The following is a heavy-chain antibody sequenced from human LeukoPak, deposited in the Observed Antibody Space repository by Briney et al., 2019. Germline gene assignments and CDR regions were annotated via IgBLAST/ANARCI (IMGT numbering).Heavy chain of an antibody. D-gene: IGHD3-9*01. Sequence: GGSLRLSCAASGFTFDDYAMHWVRQAPGKGLEWVPLISGDGGSTYYADSVKGRFTISRDNSKNSLYLQMNNLRTEDTALYYCAKDTPYFDWLFVNWFDPWGQGTLVTVSS. CDR1: GFTFDDYA. J-gene: IGHJ5*02. CDR3: AKDTPYFDWLFVNWFDP. CDR2: ISGDGGST. V-gene: IGHV3-43*02.